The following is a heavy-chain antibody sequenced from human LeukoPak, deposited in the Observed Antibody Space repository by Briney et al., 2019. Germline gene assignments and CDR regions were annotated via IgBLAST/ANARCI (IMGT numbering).Heavy chain of an antibody. CDR2: IYTSGST. CDR1: GGSISSYY. D-gene: IGHD1-26*01. J-gene: IGHJ6*03. V-gene: IGHV4-4*08. Sequence: PSETLSLTCTVSGGSISSYYWSWIRQPPGKGLEWIGYIYTSGSTNYNPSLKSRVTMSVDTSKNQFSLKLSSVTAADTAVYYCARGGKWELRVSYYYYYMDVWGKGTTVTVSS. CDR3: ARGGKWELRVSYYYYYMDV.